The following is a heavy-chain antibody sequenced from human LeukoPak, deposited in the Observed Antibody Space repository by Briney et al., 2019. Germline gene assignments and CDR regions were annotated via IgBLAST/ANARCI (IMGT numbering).Heavy chain of an antibody. CDR3: AKQMRVGATSSFDY. CDR1: GFRFNNFA. D-gene: IGHD1-26*01. J-gene: IGHJ4*02. V-gene: IGHV3-23*01. CDR2: ISGSGGST. Sequence: PGGSLRLSCAASGFRFNNFAMTWVRLTPGKGLEWVSSISGSGGSTYYAESVKGRFNISRDNSKNTLYLQVNSLRADDTAVYYCAKQMRVGATSSFDYWGQGTLVTLSS.